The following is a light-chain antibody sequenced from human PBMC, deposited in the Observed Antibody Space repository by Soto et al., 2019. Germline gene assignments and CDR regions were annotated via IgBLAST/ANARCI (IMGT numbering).Light chain of an antibody. V-gene: IGKV1-33*01. J-gene: IGKJ3*01. Sequence: DIQMTQSPSSLSASVGDRVTITCQASQDISNYLSWYQQKPGKAPKPLIYDAANLQTGVPSRFSGGGSGTHFALTISSLQPEDIATYYCQHYHNLPFTFGPGTKVDVK. CDR2: DAA. CDR3: QHYHNLPFT. CDR1: QDISNY.